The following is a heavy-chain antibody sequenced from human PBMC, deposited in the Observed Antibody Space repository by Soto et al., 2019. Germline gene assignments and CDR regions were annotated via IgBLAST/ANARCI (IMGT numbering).Heavy chain of an antibody. V-gene: IGHV3-30*18. Sequence: GGSLRLSCAASGFTFSTYGIHWVRQAPGKGLEWVAVISYDGSNKYYADSVKGRFTISRDNSKNTLYLQMNSLRAEDTAVYYCAKVLDSSGYYYFDYWGQGTLVTVSS. CDR1: GFTFSTYG. CDR3: AKVLDSSGYYYFDY. D-gene: IGHD3-22*01. J-gene: IGHJ4*02. CDR2: ISYDGSNK.